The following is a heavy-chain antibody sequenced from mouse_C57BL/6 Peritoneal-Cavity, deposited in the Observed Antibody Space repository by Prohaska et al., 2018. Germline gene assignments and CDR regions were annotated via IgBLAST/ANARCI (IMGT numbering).Heavy chain of an antibody. CDR2: INPYNGGT. J-gene: IGHJ2*01. Sequence: EVQLQQSGPVLVNPVASVKMSCKASVYTFTDYYMNWVKQSHGQSLEWIGVINPYNGGTSYNQKFKGKATLTVDKSSSTAYMELNSLTSEDSAVYYCASYYGSSHFDYWGQGTTLTVSS. V-gene: IGHV1-19*01. CDR3: ASYYGSSHFDY. CDR1: VYTFTDYY. D-gene: IGHD1-1*01.